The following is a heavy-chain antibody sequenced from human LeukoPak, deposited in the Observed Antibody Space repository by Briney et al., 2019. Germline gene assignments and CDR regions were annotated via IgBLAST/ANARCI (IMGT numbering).Heavy chain of an antibody. CDR2: FDPEDGET. J-gene: IGHJ4*02. Sequence: RASVKVSCKVSGYTLTELSMHGVRQAPGKGLEWMGGFDPEDGETVYAQKFQGRVTMTEDTSTDTAYMELSSLRSEDTAVYYCATGWYHFDYWGQGTLVTVSS. V-gene: IGHV1-24*01. CDR3: ATGWYHFDY. D-gene: IGHD6-19*01. CDR1: GYTLTELS.